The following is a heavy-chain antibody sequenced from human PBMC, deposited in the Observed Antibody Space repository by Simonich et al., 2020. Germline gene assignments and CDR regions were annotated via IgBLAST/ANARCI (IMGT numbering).Heavy chain of an antibody. D-gene: IGHD6-19*01. CDR2: ISSSSSYI. Sequence: EVQLVESGGGLVKPGGSLRLSCAASGFTFSSYSMNWVRQAPGKGLEWVSSISSSSSYIYYADSVKGRFTISRDNAKNSLYWQRNSLRAEDTAVYYCARWIAVAGTGAYGMDVWGQGTTVTVSS. J-gene: IGHJ6*02. CDR3: ARWIAVAGTGAYGMDV. CDR1: GFTFSSYS. V-gene: IGHV3-21*01.